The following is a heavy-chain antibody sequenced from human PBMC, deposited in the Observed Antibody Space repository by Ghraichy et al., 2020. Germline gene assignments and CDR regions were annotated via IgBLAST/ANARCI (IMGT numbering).Heavy chain of an antibody. CDR2: ISGSGGST. CDR3: AKGTYYDYVWGSYRGDVAGGCAFDI. J-gene: IGHJ3*02. CDR1: GFTFSSYA. V-gene: IGHV3-23*01. Sequence: GGSLRLSCAASGFTFSSYAMSWVRQAPGKGLEWVSAISGSGGSTYYADSVKGRFTISRDNSKNTLYLQMNSLRAEDTAVYYCAKGTYYDYVWGSYRGDVAGGCAFDIWGQGTMVTVSS. D-gene: IGHD3-16*02.